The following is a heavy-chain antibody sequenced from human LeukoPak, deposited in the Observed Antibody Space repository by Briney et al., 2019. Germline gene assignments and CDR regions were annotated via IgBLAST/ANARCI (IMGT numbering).Heavy chain of an antibody. J-gene: IGHJ4*02. CDR2: ISYDGSNK. V-gene: IGHV3-30*03. D-gene: IGHD3-16*02. Sequence: GGSLRLSCAASGFTFSSYGMHWVRQAPGKGLEWVAVISYDGSNKYYADSVKGRFTISRDNSKNTLYLQMNSLRAEDTAVYYCARSMITFGGVIVELDYWGQGTLVTVSS. CDR3: ARSMITFGGVIVELDY. CDR1: GFTFSSYG.